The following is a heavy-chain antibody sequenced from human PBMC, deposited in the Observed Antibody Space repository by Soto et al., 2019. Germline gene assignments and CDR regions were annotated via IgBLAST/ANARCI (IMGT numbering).Heavy chain of an antibody. J-gene: IGHJ5*02. D-gene: IGHD3-22*01. V-gene: IGHV1-69*08. CDR3: ARDPSVDVDSGGYPLGGFDP. CDR1: GGTFTNYM. CDR2: IIPIVNLA. Sequence: QVQLVQSGAEVKKPGSSVKVSCKASGGTFTNYMITWVRQAPGQGLEWMGRIIPIVNLANYAQKFQGRVTITADKSTNTAYMEMSSLTSEDTAMYYWARDPSVDVDSGGYPLGGFDPWGQGTLVNVSS.